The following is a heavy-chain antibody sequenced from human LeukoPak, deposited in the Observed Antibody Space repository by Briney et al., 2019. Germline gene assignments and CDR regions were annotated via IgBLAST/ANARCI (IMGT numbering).Heavy chain of an antibody. CDR1: GGSIGSSY. CDR3: ARLKGYSRGWYPSYYFDY. CDR2: IYYTGTT. D-gene: IGHD6-19*01. Sequence: SETLSLTCTVSGGSIGSSYWSWIRQPPGKGLEWIGYIYYTGTTNYNPSLKSRVTISVDTSKNQFSLKLSSVTAADTAVYYCARLKGYSRGWYPSYYFDYWGQGTLVSVSS. J-gene: IGHJ4*02. V-gene: IGHV4-59*08.